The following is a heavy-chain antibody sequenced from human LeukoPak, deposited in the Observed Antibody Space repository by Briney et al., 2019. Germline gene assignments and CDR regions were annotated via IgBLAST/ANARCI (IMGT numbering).Heavy chain of an antibody. CDR3: ARDANSWGLQYYYGMDV. J-gene: IGHJ6*02. D-gene: IGHD6-13*01. CDR2: INAGNGNT. Sequence: ASVKVSCKASGYTFTSYAMHWVRQAPGQRLEWMGWINAGNGNTKYSQKFQGRVTITRDTSASTAYMGLSSLRSEDTAVYYCARDANSWGLQYYYGMDVWGQGTTVTVSS. CDR1: GYTFTSYA. V-gene: IGHV1-3*01.